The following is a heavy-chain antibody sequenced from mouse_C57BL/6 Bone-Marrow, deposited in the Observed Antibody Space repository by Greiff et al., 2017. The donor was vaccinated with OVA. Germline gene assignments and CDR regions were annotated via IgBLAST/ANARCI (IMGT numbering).Heavy chain of an antibody. D-gene: IGHD2-3*01. CDR1: GFTFSSYA. Sequence: EVMLVESGGGLVKPGGSLKLSCAASGFTFSSYAMSWVRQTPEKRLEWVATISAGGSYTYYPDNVKGRFTISRDNAKNNLYLQMSHLKSEDTAMYYCARDPLDGYYFDYWGQGTTRTVSS. V-gene: IGHV5-4*01. CDR3: ARDPLDGYYFDY. CDR2: ISAGGSYT. J-gene: IGHJ2*01.